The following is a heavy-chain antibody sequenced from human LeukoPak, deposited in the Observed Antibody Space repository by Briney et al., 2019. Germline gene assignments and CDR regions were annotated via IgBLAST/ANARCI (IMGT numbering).Heavy chain of an antibody. V-gene: IGHV1-8*01. D-gene: IGHD3-3*01. CDR3: ARGAIFGVTPRGYGMDV. Sequence: GASVKVSCKASGYTFTIYDIHWVRQAPGQGLEWVGWMNPNNGGTVYAQKFQGRVTMTRDTSTGTLYMELNSLKSEDTAVYYCARGAIFGVTPRGYGMDVWGQGTTVTVSS. CDR1: GYTFTIYD. CDR2: MNPNNGGT. J-gene: IGHJ6*02.